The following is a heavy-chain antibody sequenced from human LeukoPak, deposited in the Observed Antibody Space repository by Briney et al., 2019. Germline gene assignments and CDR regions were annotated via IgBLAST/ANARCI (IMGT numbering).Heavy chain of an antibody. CDR1: GFTFSSYS. J-gene: IGHJ4*02. CDR3: ARGAPTYDSSAYYGY. V-gene: IGHV3-48*01. D-gene: IGHD3-22*01. CDR2: ISSSSSTI. Sequence: PGGSLRLSCAASGFTFSSYSMNWVRQAPGKGLEWVSYISSSSSTIYYADSVKGRFTISRDNAKNSLYLQMNSLRAEDTAVDYCARGAPTYDSSAYYGYWGQGTLVTVSS.